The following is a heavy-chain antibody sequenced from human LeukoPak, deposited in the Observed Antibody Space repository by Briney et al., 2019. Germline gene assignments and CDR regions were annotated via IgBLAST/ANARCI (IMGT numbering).Heavy chain of an antibody. J-gene: IGHJ1*01. Sequence: ASVKVSCKASGYTFTSYGISWVRQAPGQGLEWMGWISAYNGNTNYAQKLQGRVTMTTDTSTSTAYMELRSLRFDDTAVYYCARDNVVVVPAVAVQHWGQGTLVTVSS. V-gene: IGHV1-18*01. CDR3: ARDNVVVVPAVAVQH. D-gene: IGHD2-2*01. CDR1: GYTFTSYG. CDR2: ISAYNGNT.